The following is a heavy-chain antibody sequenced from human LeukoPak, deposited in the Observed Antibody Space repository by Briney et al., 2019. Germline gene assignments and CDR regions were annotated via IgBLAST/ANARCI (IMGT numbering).Heavy chain of an antibody. CDR3: ARAYCSSTSCYLNWFDP. CDR1: GYTFTSYD. J-gene: IGHJ5*02. V-gene: IGHV1-8*03. Sequence: ASVKVSCKASGYTFTSYDINWVRQATGQGLEWMGWMNPNSGNTGYAQKFQGRVTITRNTSISTAYMELSSLRSEDTAVYYCARAYCSSTSCYLNWFDPWGQGTLVTVSS. CDR2: MNPNSGNT. D-gene: IGHD2-2*01.